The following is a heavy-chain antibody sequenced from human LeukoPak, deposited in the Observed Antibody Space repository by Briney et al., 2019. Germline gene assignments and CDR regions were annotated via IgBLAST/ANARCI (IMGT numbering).Heavy chain of an antibody. CDR3: AKDRSSTWTFDY. D-gene: IGHD2-2*01. J-gene: IGHJ4*02. CDR2: ISSSSSTI. Sequence: GGPLRLSCAASGFTFSSYTMNWVRQAPGKGLEWVSYISSSSSTIYCGDSVKGRFTISRDNAKNSLYLQMNSLRDEDTAVYYCAKDRSSTWTFDYWGQGTLVTVSS. CDR1: GFTFSSYT. V-gene: IGHV3-48*02.